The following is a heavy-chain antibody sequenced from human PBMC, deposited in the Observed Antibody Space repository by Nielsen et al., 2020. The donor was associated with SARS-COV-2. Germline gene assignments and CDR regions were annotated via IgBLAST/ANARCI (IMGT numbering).Heavy chain of an antibody. V-gene: IGHV4-34*09. CDR3: ARVNYFGSGGYYRFDY. CDR2: INHSGST. J-gene: IGHJ4*02. Sequence: WIRQPPGKGLEWIGEINHSGSTNYNPSLKSRVTISVDTSKNQFSLKLSSVTAADTAVYYCARVNYFGSGGYYRFDYWGQGTLVTVSS. D-gene: IGHD3-10*01.